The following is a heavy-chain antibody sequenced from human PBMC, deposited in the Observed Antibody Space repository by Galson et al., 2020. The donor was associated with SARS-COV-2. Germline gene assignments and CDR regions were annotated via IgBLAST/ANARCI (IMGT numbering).Heavy chain of an antibody. D-gene: IGHD2-21*01. V-gene: IGHV3-30*03. J-gene: IGHJ4*02. CDR2: ISYDGSNK. Sequence: TGGSLRLSCAASGFTFSSYGMHWVRQAPGKGLEWVAVISYDGSNKYYADSVKGRFTISRDNAKSSLSLQMNSLRAEDTAVYYCARLDAYGPGYWGQGTLVTVSS. CDR3: ARLDAYGPGY. CDR1: GFTFSSYG.